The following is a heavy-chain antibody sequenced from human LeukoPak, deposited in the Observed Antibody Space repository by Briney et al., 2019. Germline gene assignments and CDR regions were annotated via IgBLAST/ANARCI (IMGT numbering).Heavy chain of an antibody. CDR1: GGSIRSSSFY. D-gene: IGHD3-22*01. V-gene: IGHV4-61*05. CDR3: ASSPSIQTASAMYYYDSSGSRLYYMDV. J-gene: IGHJ6*03. CDR2: IYYSGST. Sequence: PSETLSLTCTVSGGSIRSSSFYWGWIRQPPGKGLEWIGYIYYSGSTNYNPSLKSRVTISVDTSKNQFSLKLSSVTAADTAVYYCASSPSIQTASAMYYYDSSGSRLYYMDVWGKGTTVTVSS.